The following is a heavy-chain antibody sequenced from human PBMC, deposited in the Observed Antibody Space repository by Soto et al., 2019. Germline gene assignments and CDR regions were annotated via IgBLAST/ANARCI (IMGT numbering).Heavy chain of an antibody. J-gene: IGHJ4*02. Sequence: QVQLQESGPGLVRPSETLSLTCTVSGGSISGYYCSWIRQPPGKGLEYIGYIYYTGNTNYNTSLPSRVIMSVDTSKNQISLNLNSVTAADTAIYYCARSGHTFGGVVWGRGILVTVSS. D-gene: IGHD3-16*01. CDR2: IYYTGNT. CDR1: GGSISGYY. CDR3: ARSGHTFGGVV. V-gene: IGHV4-59*01.